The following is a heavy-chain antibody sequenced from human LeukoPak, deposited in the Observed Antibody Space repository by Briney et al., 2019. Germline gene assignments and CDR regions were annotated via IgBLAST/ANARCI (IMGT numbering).Heavy chain of an antibody. CDR2: IYRNSNGETT. J-gene: IGHJ4*02. V-gene: IGHV3-15*01. CDR1: GITFSNAW. CDR3: TTYSGGSCPF. Sequence: KPGGSLRLSCAASGITFSNAWMTWDRQAPGKGLEWVGRIYRNSNGETTDYGAPVKGRFTMSRDDSKNTLYLQMNSLKTEDTAVYYCTTYSGGSCPFWGQGTLVTVSS. D-gene: IGHD6-19*01.